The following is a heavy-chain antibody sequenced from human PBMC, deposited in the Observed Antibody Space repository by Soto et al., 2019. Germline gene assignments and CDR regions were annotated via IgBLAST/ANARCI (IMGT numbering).Heavy chain of an antibody. CDR1: GGTFSSYA. D-gene: IGHD2-2*01. J-gene: IGHJ6*02. Sequence: SVKVSCKASGGTFSSYAISWVRQAPGQGLEWMGGTIPIFGTANYAQKFQGRVTITADKSTSTAYMELSSLRSEDTAVYYCARPYCSSTSCFTYYYGMDVWGQGTTVTVSS. V-gene: IGHV1-69*06. CDR2: TIPIFGTA. CDR3: ARPYCSSTSCFTYYYGMDV.